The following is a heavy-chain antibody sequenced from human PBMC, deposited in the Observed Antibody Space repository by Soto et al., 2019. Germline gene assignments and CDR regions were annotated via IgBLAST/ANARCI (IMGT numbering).Heavy chain of an antibody. CDR2: ISYDGTNK. V-gene: IGHV3-30*03. CDR3: ALLSSGNYHGDYLDY. J-gene: IGHJ4*02. CDR1: GFTFSSYA. Sequence: QVQLVESGGGVVQPGRSLRLSCAASGFTFSSYAMHWVLQAPGKGLEWVAIISYDGTNKYYADSVKGRFTISRDNSKNTLYLQMNSLRPEDTAMYYGALLSSGNYHGDYLDYWGQGTLVTVSS. D-gene: IGHD1-26*01.